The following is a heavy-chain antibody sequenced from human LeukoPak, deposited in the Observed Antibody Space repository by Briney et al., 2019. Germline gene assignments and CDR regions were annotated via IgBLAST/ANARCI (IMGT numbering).Heavy chain of an antibody. J-gene: IGHJ4*02. CDR2: INHSGST. CDR3: ARTIDGEWLGYFDY. D-gene: IGHD6-19*01. Sequence: PSETLSLTCAVYGGSFSGYYWSWIRQPPGKGLEWIGEINHSGSTNYNPSLKSRVTISVDTSKNQLSLKLSSVTAADTAVYYCARTIDGEWLGYFDYWGQGTLVTVSS. V-gene: IGHV4-34*01. CDR1: GGSFSGYY.